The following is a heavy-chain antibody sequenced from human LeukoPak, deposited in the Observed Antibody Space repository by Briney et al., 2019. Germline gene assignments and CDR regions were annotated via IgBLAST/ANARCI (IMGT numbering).Heavy chain of an antibody. CDR3: AREYYYDSSGALFDY. J-gene: IGHJ4*02. V-gene: IGHV4-31*03. CDR2: IYYSGST. D-gene: IGHD3-22*01. CDR1: GGSISSGGYY. Sequence: SETLSLTCTVSGGSISSGGYYWSWIRQHPGKGLEWIGYIYYSGSTYYNPSLKSRVTISVDTSKNQFSLKLSSVTAADTAVYYCAREYYYDSSGALFDYWGQGTLVTVSS.